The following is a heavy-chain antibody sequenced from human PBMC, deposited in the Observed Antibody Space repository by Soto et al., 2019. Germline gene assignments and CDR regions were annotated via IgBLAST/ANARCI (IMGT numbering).Heavy chain of an antibody. CDR1: GGSISSSSYY. CDR2: VYYGGST. CDR3: TIAAAGTVNYNYYYYMDV. V-gene: IGHV4-39*01. J-gene: IGHJ6*03. Sequence: LSLTCTVSGGSISSSSYYWGWIRQPPGKGLEWIGNVYYGGSTYYNPSLKSRVTISVETSKSQFSLKLSSVTAADTAVYYCTIAAAGTVNYNYYYYMDVWGKGTTVTVSS. D-gene: IGHD6-13*01.